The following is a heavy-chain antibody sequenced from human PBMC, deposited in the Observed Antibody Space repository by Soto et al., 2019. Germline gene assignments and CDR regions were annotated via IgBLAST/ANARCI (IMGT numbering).Heavy chain of an antibody. CDR3: ARQLARYCSGGSCHTTVDY. CDR1: SGSISSSGYY. V-gene: IGHV4-39*01. D-gene: IGHD2-15*01. J-gene: IGHJ4*02. Sequence: TSETLSLACTVASGSISSSGYYWGWIRQPRGKGLEWIGSIYYSGSTYYNPSLKSRVTISVDTSKNQFSLKVSSVTAADTAVYYCARQLARYCSGGSCHTTVDYWGQGTPVPVS. CDR2: IYYSGST.